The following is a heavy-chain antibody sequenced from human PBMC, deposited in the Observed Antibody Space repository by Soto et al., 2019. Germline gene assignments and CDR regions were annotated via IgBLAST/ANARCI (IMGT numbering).Heavy chain of an antibody. CDR3: AKDEAKAQELRPPDY. Sequence: QVLLVESGGGVVQPGRSLRLSCAASGFTFSSYGMHWVRQAPGKGLEWVAVISYDGSNKYYADSVKGRFTISRDNSKNTLYLQMNSLRAEDTAVYYCAKDEAKAQELRPPDYWGQGTLVTVSS. CDR1: GFTFSSYG. D-gene: IGHD4-4*01. CDR2: ISYDGSNK. J-gene: IGHJ4*02. V-gene: IGHV3-30*18.